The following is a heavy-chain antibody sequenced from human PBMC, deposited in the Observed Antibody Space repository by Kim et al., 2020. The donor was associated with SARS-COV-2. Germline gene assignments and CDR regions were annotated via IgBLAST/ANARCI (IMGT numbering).Heavy chain of an antibody. CDR1: GGTFSSYA. V-gene: IGHV1-69*13. D-gene: IGHD3-22*01. Sequence: SVKVSCKASGGTFSSYAISWVRQAPGRGLEWMGGIIPIFGTANYAQKFQGRVTITADESTSTAYMELSSLRSEDTAVYYCASRPYYYDSSGYYNWFDPWGQGTLVTVSS. CDR2: IIPIFGTA. CDR3: ASRPYYYDSSGYYNWFDP. J-gene: IGHJ5*02.